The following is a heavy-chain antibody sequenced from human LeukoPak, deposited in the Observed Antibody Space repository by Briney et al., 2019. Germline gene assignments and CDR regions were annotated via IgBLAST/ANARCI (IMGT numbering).Heavy chain of an antibody. CDR3: AHRGYGDYPSSKWFDP. Sequence: SGPTLVNPTQTLTLTCTCSGFSVGRGGVGVGWIRQPPGKALEWLAVIYWNDDKRYSPSLKSRLTITKDTSKNQVVLTMTNMDPVDTATYYCAHRGYGDYPSSKWFDPWGQGTLVTVSS. J-gene: IGHJ5*02. D-gene: IGHD4-17*01. CDR1: GFSVGRGGVG. V-gene: IGHV2-5*01. CDR2: IYWNDDK.